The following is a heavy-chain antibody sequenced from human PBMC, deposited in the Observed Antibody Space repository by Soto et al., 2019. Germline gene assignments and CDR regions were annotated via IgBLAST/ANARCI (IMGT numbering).Heavy chain of an antibody. D-gene: IGHD3-9*01. CDR1: GFTFSSYA. V-gene: IGHV3-23*01. CDR3: AKNVWGITIFGGMDV. Sequence: GGSLRLSCAASGFTFSSYAMSWVRQAPGKGLEKVSAISGSGGSTYYAENVKGRFTISRDSSKNKLYLQMNSLRAEDTAVYYCAKNVWGITIFGGMDVWGQGTTVTVSS. CDR2: ISGSGGST. J-gene: IGHJ6*02.